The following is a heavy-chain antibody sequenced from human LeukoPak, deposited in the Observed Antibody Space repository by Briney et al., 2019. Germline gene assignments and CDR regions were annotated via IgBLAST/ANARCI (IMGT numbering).Heavy chain of an antibody. D-gene: IGHD6-13*01. J-gene: IGHJ6*02. CDR3: AKVSRTSSSWYLYYYGMDV. CDR1: GFTFSSYA. Sequence: PGGSLRLSCAASGFTFSSYAMSWVRQAPGKGLEWVSAISGSGGSTYYADSVKGRFTISRDNSKNTLYLQMNSLRAEDTAVYYCAKVSRTSSSWYLYYYGMDVWGQGTTVTVSS. V-gene: IGHV3-23*01. CDR2: ISGSGGST.